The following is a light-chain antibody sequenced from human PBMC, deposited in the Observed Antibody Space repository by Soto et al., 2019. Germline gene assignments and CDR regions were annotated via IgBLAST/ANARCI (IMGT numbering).Light chain of an antibody. J-gene: IGKJ3*01. Sequence: EIVMTQSPATLSVSPGERGTLSCSASQSVSSNLAWYQQKPGQAPRLLIYGASNRATGIPARFSGSGSGTEFTLTISSLQSEDFAVYYCQQYNNWPLFTVGHVTQVDIK. CDR1: QSVSSN. CDR3: QQYNNWPLFT. V-gene: IGKV3-15*01. CDR2: GAS.